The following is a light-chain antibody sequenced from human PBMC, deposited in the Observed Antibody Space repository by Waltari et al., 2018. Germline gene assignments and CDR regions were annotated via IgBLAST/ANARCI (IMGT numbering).Light chain of an antibody. V-gene: IGLV2-11*01. CDR2: DVS. Sequence: QAALTQPPSVSGSPGQSVTISCTGTSSDIGGYNYVSWYQQHPGKAPKLMIYDVSKRPSGVFDRFSGSKSGNTASLTISGLQAEDEADYYCSSYAGSNTWVFGGGTRLTVL. J-gene: IGLJ3*02. CDR1: SSDIGGYNY. CDR3: SSYAGSNTWV.